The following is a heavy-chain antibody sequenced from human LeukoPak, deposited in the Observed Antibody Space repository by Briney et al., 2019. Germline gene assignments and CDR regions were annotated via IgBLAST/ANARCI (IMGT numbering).Heavy chain of an antibody. D-gene: IGHD6-6*01. CDR3: ARRARIAARPGAFDI. CDR1: GGSISSYY. CDR2: INHSGST. V-gene: IGHV4-34*01. J-gene: IGHJ3*02. Sequence: PSETLSLTCTVSGGSISSYYWSWIRQPPGKGLEWIGEINHSGSTNYNPSLKSRVTISVDTSKNQFSLKLSSVTAADTAVYYCARRARIAARPGAFDIWGQGTMVTVSS.